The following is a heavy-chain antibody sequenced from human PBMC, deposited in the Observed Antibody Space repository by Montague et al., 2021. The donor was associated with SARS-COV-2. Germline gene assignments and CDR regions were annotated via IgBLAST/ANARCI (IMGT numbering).Heavy chain of an antibody. Sequence: TLSLTCTVSGASISTGIYYWSWIRQPAGKGLEWIGRIRTTGHTDYNSSLESRVFMSVDTSTNQFSLSLTSVTAADTAVYFCARVVSGTLEFDLWGQGTLVTVSS. D-gene: IGHD3/OR15-3a*01. CDR3: ARVVSGTLEFDL. CDR1: GASISTGIYY. V-gene: IGHV4-61*02. CDR2: IRTTGHT. J-gene: IGHJ4*02.